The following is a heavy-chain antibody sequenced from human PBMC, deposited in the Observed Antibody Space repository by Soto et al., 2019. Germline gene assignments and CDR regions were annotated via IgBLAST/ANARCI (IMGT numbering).Heavy chain of an antibody. CDR2: IYYSGST. J-gene: IGHJ6*02. V-gene: IGHV4-59*01. CDR3: ARGIETAGYDFWSGYRRLDYYYYGMDV. D-gene: IGHD3-3*01. CDR1: GGSISSYY. Sequence: SETLSLTCTVSGGSISSYYWSWIRQPPGKGLGWIGYIYYSGSTNYNPSLKSRVTISVDTSKNQFSLKLSSVTAADTAVYYCARGIETAGYDFWSGYRRLDYYYYGMDVWGQGTTVTVSS.